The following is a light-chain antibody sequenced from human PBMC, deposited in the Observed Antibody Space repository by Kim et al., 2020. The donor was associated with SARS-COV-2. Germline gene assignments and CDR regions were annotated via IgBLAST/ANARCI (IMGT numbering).Light chain of an antibody. Sequence: VEPASISFRSSQSLLHNNEYNHLDWYVQEPGQSPQVLIYLGSYRASGVPDRFSGSGSGTDFTLEISRVEAEDVGVYYCMQALQRGTFGQGTKLEF. J-gene: IGKJ2*01. CDR1: QSLLHNNEYNH. CDR3: MQALQRGT. CDR2: LGS. V-gene: IGKV2-28*01.